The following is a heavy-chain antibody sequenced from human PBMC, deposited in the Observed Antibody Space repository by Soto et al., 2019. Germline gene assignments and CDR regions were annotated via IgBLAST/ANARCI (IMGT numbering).Heavy chain of an antibody. D-gene: IGHD1-26*01. V-gene: IGHV3-30*18. CDR3: AKDWREPNAHFDY. J-gene: IGHJ4*02. Sequence: QVQLVESGGGVVQPGRSLRLSCAASGFTFSSYGMHWVRQAPGKGLEWVAVISYDGSNKYYADSVKGRFTISRDNSKNTLYLQMNSLRAEDTAVYYCAKDWREPNAHFDYWGQGTLVTVSS. CDR1: GFTFSSYG. CDR2: ISYDGSNK.